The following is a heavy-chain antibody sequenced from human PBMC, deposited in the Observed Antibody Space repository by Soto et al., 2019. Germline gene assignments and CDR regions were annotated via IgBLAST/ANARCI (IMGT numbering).Heavy chain of an antibody. Sequence: SETLSLTCAVYGGSFSGYYWSWIRQPPGKGLEWIGEVNHSGTTNYSPSLKSRVTISVDTSKNQFSLKLTSLTAADTAVYYCARVVRGVIYVNGMDVWGQGTTVTVSS. CDR3: ARVVRGVIYVNGMDV. V-gene: IGHV4-34*01. J-gene: IGHJ6*02. CDR2: VNHSGTT. D-gene: IGHD3-10*02. CDR1: GGSFSGYY.